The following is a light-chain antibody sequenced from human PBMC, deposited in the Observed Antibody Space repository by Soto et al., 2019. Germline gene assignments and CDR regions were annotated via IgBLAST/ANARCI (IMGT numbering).Light chain of an antibody. CDR2: EVS. CDR1: SSDVGGYNY. Sequence: QSVLTQPRSVSGSPGQSVAISCAGTSSDVGGYNYVSWYQHHPGKAPKLIIYEVSNRPSGVSNRFSGSKSGSTASLTISGLQAEDEADYHCTSYTRDTALVFGTGTKVTVL. CDR3: TSYTRDTALV. J-gene: IGLJ1*01. V-gene: IGLV2-14*01.